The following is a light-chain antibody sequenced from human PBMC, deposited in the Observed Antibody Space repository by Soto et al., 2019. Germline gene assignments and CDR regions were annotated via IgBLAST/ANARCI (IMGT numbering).Light chain of an antibody. Sequence: SVLTQPVSVTGVPGQSITITCKGNNSDGGDYRAVSWYQQHPGKAPTLAIYDVSNRPSGVSYRFSGSKSGNTASLTISGLQAEDEADYYCSSYTSTSTQVFGTGTKVTVL. CDR3: SSYTSTSTQV. CDR1: NSDGGDYRA. J-gene: IGLJ1*01. V-gene: IGLV2-14*03. CDR2: DVS.